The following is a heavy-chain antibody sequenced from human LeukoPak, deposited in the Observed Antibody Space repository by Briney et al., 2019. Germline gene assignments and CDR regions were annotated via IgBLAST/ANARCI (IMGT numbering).Heavy chain of an antibody. J-gene: IGHJ3*02. Sequence: SETLSLTCTVSGDSINDCYWSWIRQPPGNRLEWIGWIYYSGSTMYSPSLESRVTISLDTSRTQFSLDLNSVTAADTAVYYCARHAGFGRGYYHDAFDIWGQGSMVIVSS. CDR2: IYYSGST. D-gene: IGHD3-22*01. V-gene: IGHV4-59*08. CDR1: GDSINDCY. CDR3: ARHAGFGRGYYHDAFDI.